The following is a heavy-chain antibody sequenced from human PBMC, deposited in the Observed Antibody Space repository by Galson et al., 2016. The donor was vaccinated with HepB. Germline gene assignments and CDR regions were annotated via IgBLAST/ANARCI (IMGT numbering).Heavy chain of an antibody. CDR3: ARDVHDYDVPSGLDY. CDR1: GFTFDKYT. Sequence: SLRLSCAASGFTFDKYTMNWVRQAPGKGLEWVASIRGRGVSPFHAGSVKGRFTISRDNSENTLFLQMNGLKVEDTALYFCARDVHDYDVPSGLDYWGQGALVTVSS. V-gene: IGHV3-23*01. J-gene: IGHJ4*02. CDR2: IRGRGVSP. D-gene: IGHD4-17*01.